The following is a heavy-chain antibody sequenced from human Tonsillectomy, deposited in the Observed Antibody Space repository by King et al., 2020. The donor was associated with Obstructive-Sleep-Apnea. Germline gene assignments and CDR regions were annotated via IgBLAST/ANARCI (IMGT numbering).Heavy chain of an antibody. J-gene: IGHJ4*02. Sequence: VQLVESGTEVRKPGASVKVSCKASGYTFTDDYMHWVRQAPGQGLEWVGWINPNSGGTSYVQKFQGRGTMTRDPSISTVYMELSGRRADDTAVYYCARKISAPTPFDYWGQGTLVTVSS. CDR3: ARKISAPTPFDY. CDR1: GYTFTDDY. V-gene: IGHV1-2*02. CDR2: INPNSGGT. D-gene: IGHD2-15*01.